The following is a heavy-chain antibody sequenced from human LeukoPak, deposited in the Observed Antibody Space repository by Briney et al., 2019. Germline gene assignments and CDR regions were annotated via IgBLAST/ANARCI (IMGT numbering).Heavy chain of an antibody. CDR3: ARIIQLWLHSYYYYMDV. J-gene: IGHJ6*03. D-gene: IGHD5-18*01. CDR1: GGSFSGYY. Sequence: KTSETLSLTCAVYGGSFSGYYWSWIRQPPGKGLEWIGSIYYSGSTYYNPSLKSRVTISVDTSKNQFSLKLSSVTAADTAVYYCARIIQLWLHSYYYYMDVWGKGTTVTVSS. V-gene: IGHV4-34*01. CDR2: IYYSGST.